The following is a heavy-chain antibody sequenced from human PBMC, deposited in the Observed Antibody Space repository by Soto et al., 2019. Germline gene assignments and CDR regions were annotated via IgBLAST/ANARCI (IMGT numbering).Heavy chain of an antibody. J-gene: IGHJ5*02. D-gene: IGHD2-15*01. CDR1: GGSISSYY. V-gene: IGHV4-59*01. Sequence: QVQLQESGPGLVKPSETLSLTCTVSGGSISSYYWSWIRQPPGKGLEWIGYIYYSGSTNYNPSLKSRVPISVDTSKNQFSLKLSSVTAADTAVYYCARGYCSGGSCYRAISGDWFDPWGQGTLVTVSS. CDR3: ARGYCSGGSCYRAISGDWFDP. CDR2: IYYSGST.